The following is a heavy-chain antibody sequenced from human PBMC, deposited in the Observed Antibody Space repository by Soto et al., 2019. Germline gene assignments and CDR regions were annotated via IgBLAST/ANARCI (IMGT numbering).Heavy chain of an antibody. CDR2: IDPSDSYT. CDR3: ARHQVDYYASSGYRFGMDV. J-gene: IGHJ6*02. V-gene: IGHV5-10-1*01. D-gene: IGHD3-22*01. Sequence: GESLKISCKGSGYSFTSYWISWVRQMPGKGLEWMGRIDPSDSYTNYSPSFQGHVTISADKSISTAYLQWSSLKASDTAMYYCARHQVDYYASSGYRFGMDVWGQGTTVTVSS. CDR1: GYSFTSYW.